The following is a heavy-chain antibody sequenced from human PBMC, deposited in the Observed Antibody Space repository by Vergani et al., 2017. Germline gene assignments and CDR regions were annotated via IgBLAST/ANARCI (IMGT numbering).Heavy chain of an antibody. V-gene: IGHV3-23*03. CDR3: AKGGPRTTVTSFDN. CDR1: GFTFSSYA. D-gene: IGHD4-17*01. Sequence: EVQLLESGGGLVQPGGSLRLSCAASGFTFSSYAMSWVRQAPGKGLEWVSVIYSGGSSTYYADSVKGRFTISRDNSKNTLYLQMNSLRAEDTAVYYCAKGGPRTTVTSFDNWGQGTLVTVSS. CDR2: IYSGGSST. J-gene: IGHJ4*02.